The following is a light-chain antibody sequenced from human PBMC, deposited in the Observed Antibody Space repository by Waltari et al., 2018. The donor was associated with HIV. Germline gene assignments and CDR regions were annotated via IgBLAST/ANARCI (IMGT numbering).Light chain of an antibody. Sequence: DIQMTQSPSSLSASIGDSVTITCRASQSIVSYLNWYQQKPGKAPELLIYAASSLQSGVPSRFSGSGSGTDFTLTISSLQPEDFATYHCQQSYSTLRWTFGQGTKVEIK. V-gene: IGKV1-39*01. CDR2: AAS. CDR3: QQSYSTLRWT. CDR1: QSIVSY. J-gene: IGKJ1*01.